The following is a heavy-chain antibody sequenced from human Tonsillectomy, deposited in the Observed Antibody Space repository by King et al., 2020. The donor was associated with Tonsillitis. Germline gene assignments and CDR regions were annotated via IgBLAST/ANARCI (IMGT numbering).Heavy chain of an antibody. V-gene: IGHV4-61*01. J-gene: IGHJ5*02. CDR1: GGAVSSGSYY. Sequence: QMQLQESGPGLVKPSETLSLTCTVSGGAVSSGSYYWSWIRQPPGKGLEWIGYIYYSGSTNYNPSLKSRVTISVDTSKNQFSLKLSSVTASDTAVYYCAGSGSFDLWGQGTLVTVSS. CDR3: AGSGSFDL. CDR2: IYYSGST. D-gene: IGHD3-10*01.